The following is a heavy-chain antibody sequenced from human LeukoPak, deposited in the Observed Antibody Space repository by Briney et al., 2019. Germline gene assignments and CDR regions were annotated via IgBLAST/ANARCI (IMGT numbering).Heavy chain of an antibody. Sequence: ASVKVSFKASGYTFTGYYMHWVRQAPGQGLEWMGWINPNSGGTNYAQKFQGRVTMTRDTSISTAYMELSRLRSDDTAVYYCARDGGGYSYGYWFDPWGQGTLVTVSS. V-gene: IGHV1-2*02. J-gene: IGHJ5*02. CDR3: ARDGGGYSYGYWFDP. CDR2: INPNSGGT. D-gene: IGHD5-18*01. CDR1: GYTFTGYY.